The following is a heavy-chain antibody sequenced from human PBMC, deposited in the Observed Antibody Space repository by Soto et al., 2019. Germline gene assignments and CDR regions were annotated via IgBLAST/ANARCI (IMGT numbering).Heavy chain of an antibody. Sequence: PVGSLRLSCAASGFTFTSYTMNWVRQAPGKGLEWVSSISSSSGYIYYADSMKGRVTISRDNAKNSLFLDMNSLTGEDTAVYYCARARVYATGPLDFWGQGTLVTVSS. CDR2: ISSSSGYI. J-gene: IGHJ4*02. V-gene: IGHV3-21*06. CDR1: GFTFTSYT. CDR3: ARARVYATGPLDF. D-gene: IGHD6-13*01.